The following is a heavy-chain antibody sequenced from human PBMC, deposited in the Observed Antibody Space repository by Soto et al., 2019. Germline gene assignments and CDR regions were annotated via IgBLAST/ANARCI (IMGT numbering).Heavy chain of an antibody. D-gene: IGHD1-26*01. V-gene: IGHV3-53*04. J-gene: IGHJ6*03. CDR1: GFTVSSNY. CDR2: IYSGGST. Sequence: GGSLRLSCAASGFTVSSNYMSWVRQAPGKGLEWVSVIYSGGSTYYADSVKGRFTISRHNSKNTLYLQMNSLRAEDTAVYYCSRGTIVGYLAPYYYYMDVWGKGTTVTVSS. CDR3: SRGTIVGYLAPYYYYMDV.